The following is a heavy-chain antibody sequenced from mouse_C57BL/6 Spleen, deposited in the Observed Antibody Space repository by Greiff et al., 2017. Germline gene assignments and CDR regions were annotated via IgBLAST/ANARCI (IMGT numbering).Heavy chain of an antibody. CDR3: ARGILPRRYFDV. D-gene: IGHD5-5*01. CDR2: IYPGDGDT. Sequence: VQLQQSGPELVKPGASVKISCKASGYAFSSSWMNWVKQRPGKGLEWIGRIYPGDGDTNYNGKFKGKATLTADKSSSTAYMQLSSLTSEDSAVYFCARGILPRRYFDVWGTGTTVTVSS. V-gene: IGHV1-82*01. CDR1: GYAFSSSW. J-gene: IGHJ1*03.